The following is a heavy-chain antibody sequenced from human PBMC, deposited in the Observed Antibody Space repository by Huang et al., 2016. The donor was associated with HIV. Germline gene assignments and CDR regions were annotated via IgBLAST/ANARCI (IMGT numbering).Heavy chain of an antibody. CDR2: IYHSGTT. Sequence: QLQLQESGPGLVKPSETLSLTCTVSGGSISSSSYYWGWIRQPPGKGLEWIGSIYHSGTTYYNPSLKCRVTISLDTSRTQCSLKRSSVTAADTAVYYCAAHGRIVGIPAAPLRFDPWGQGTLVTVSS. V-gene: IGHV4-39*01. D-gene: IGHD6-13*01. J-gene: IGHJ5*02. CDR3: AAHGRIVGIPAAPLRFDP. CDR1: GGSISSSSYY.